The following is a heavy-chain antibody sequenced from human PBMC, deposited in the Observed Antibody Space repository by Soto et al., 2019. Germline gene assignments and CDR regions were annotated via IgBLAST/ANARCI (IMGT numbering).Heavy chain of an antibody. CDR2: INPNSGGT. Sequence: ASVKVSCKASGYTFTGYYMHWVRQAPGQGLEWMGWINPNSGGTNYAQKFQGRVTMTRDTSISTAYMELSRLRSDDTAVYYCARERGEHGIPMNWLDPWGQGTMVTVYS. J-gene: IGHJ5*02. CDR3: ARERGEHGIPMNWLDP. CDR1: GYTFTGYY. V-gene: IGHV1-2*02. D-gene: IGHD1-26*01.